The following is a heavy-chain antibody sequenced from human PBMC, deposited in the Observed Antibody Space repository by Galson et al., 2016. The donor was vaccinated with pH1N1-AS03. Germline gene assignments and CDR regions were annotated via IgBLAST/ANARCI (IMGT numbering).Heavy chain of an antibody. CDR1: GASISSGSYY. V-gene: IGHV4-61*09. CDR2: IYTSGST. J-gene: IGHJ4*02. Sequence: TLSLTCTVSGASISSGSYYWTWIRQPAGKGLEWIGYIYTSGSTDYSPSLYSRVTISGDTSKNQFSLRLTSVTAADTAVYYCARGSDYYDSPGYRQPLDYWGPGTLVTVSS. CDR3: ARGSDYYDSPGYRQPLDY. D-gene: IGHD3-22*01.